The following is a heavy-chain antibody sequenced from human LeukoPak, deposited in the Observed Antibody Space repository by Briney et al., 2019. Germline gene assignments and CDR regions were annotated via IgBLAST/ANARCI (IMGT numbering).Heavy chain of an antibody. D-gene: IGHD2-15*01. CDR2: INPSGGST. V-gene: IGHV1-46*01. J-gene: IGHJ4*02. CDR3: ARGKVVVAADFDY. Sequence: ASVTVSCTASGYTFTICYMHWVRQAPGQGLEWMGIINPSGGSTSYAQKFQGRVTMTRDTSTSTVYMELSSLRSEDTAVYYCARGKVVVAADFDYWGQGTLVTVSS. CDR1: GYTFTICY.